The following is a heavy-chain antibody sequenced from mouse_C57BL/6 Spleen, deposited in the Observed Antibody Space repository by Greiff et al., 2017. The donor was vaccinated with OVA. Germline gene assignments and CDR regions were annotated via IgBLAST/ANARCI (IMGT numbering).Heavy chain of an antibody. V-gene: IGHV7-3*01. CDR3: ARELPYYAMDY. CDR2: IRHKANGYKA. D-gene: IGHD4-1*01. Sequence: EVLLVESGGGLVQPGGSLSLSCAASGFTFTDYYMSWVRQPPGKALEWLGFIRHKANGYKAEYSASVKCRCTISRDNSQSILYLQMNAVRAEDSATCYCARELPYYAMDYWGQGTSVTVSS. J-gene: IGHJ4*01. CDR1: GFTFTDYY.